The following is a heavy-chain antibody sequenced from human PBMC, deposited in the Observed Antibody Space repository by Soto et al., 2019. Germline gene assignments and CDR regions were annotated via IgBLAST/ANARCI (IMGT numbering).Heavy chain of an antibody. CDR1: GGSISSYY. CDR2: IYYSGST. D-gene: IGHD4-17*01. CDR3: ARVYGDYYFDY. J-gene: IGHJ4*02. Sequence: PSETLSLTCTVSGGSISSYYWSWIRQPPGKGLEWIGYIYYSGSTNYNPSLKSRVTISVDTSKNQFSLKLSSVTAADTAVYYCARVYGDYYFDYWGQGTLVTVSS. V-gene: IGHV4-59*01.